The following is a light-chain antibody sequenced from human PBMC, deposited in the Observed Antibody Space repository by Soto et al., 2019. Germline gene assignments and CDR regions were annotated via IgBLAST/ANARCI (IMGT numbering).Light chain of an antibody. Sequence: DIQMTQSPSTLSASVGDRVTITCRASQSISSWLAWYQQKPGKAPKLLIYKKSNLESGVPSRCSGSGSGTEFSLTISSLQPDDFATYYCQQYKSFSLTFGGGTRVEVK. J-gene: IGKJ4*01. CDR2: KKS. CDR1: QSISSW. CDR3: QQYKSFSLT. V-gene: IGKV1-5*03.